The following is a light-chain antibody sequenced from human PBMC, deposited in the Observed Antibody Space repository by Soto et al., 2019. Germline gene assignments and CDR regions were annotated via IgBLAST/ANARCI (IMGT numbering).Light chain of an antibody. CDR2: DAS. CDR1: QSVSSY. CDR3: QQSYSTPRFT. V-gene: IGKV3-11*01. J-gene: IGKJ3*01. Sequence: EIVLTQSPATLSLSPGERATLSCRASQSVSSYFAWYQQKPGQAPRLLIYDASNRATGIPARFSGSGSGTDFTLTISSLEPEDFATYYCQQSYSTPRFTFGPGTKVDIK.